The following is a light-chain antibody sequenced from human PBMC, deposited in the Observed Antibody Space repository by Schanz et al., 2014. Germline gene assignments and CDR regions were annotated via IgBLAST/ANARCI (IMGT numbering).Light chain of an antibody. Sequence: EIVMTQSPGTLSVSPGERVTLSCRASQSVSTNLAWYQKKPGQAPRLLIYGASTRATGVPARFSGSGSATEFTLTISRLQSEDVAVYYCQQRSNWPPLTFGGGTKVEIK. CDR3: QQRSNWPPLT. CDR2: GAS. CDR1: QSVSTN. J-gene: IGKJ4*01. V-gene: IGKV3-15*01.